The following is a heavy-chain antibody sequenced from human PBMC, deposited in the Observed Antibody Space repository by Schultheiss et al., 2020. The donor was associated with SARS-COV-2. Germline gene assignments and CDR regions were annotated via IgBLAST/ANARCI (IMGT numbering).Heavy chain of an antibody. J-gene: IGHJ4*02. D-gene: IGHD2-15*01. V-gene: IGHV3-33*08. CDR2: IWYDGSNK. CDR3: ARDPSKRPSGLDY. Sequence: GGSLRLSCGVSGFTFSNCGMNWVRQAPGKGLEWVAVIWYDGSNKYYADSVKGRFTISRDNSKNTLYLQMNSLRAEDTAVYYCARDPSKRPSGLDYWGQGTLVTVSS. CDR1: GFTFSNCG.